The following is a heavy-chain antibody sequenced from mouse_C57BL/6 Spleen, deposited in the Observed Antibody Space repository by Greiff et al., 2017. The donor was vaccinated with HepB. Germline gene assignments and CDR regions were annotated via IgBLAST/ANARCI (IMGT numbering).Heavy chain of an antibody. D-gene: IGHD2-5*01. J-gene: IGHJ1*03. CDR3: AREGRNYSNYPSRYVDV. CDR2: ISDGGSYT. Sequence: EVQLVESGGGLVKPGGSLKLSCAASGFTFSSYAMSWVRQTPEKRLEWVATISDGGSYTYYPDNVKGRFTISRDNAKNNLYLQMSHLKSEDTAMYYCAREGRNYSNYPSRYVDVWGTGTTVTVSS. V-gene: IGHV5-4*01. CDR1: GFTFSSYA.